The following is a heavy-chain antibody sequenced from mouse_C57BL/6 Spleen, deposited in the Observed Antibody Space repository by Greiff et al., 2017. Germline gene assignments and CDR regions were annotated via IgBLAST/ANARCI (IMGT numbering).Heavy chain of an antibody. V-gene: IGHV1-61*01. Sequence: VQLQQPGAELVRPGSSVKLSCKASGYTFTSYWMDWVKQRPGQGLEWIGNIYPSDSETHYNQKFKDKATLTVDKSSSTAYMQLSSLTSEDSAVYYCARSSYYGSINWYFDVWGTGTTVTVSS. CDR3: ARSSYYGSINWYFDV. CDR2: IYPSDSET. J-gene: IGHJ1*03. D-gene: IGHD1-1*01. CDR1: GYTFTSYW.